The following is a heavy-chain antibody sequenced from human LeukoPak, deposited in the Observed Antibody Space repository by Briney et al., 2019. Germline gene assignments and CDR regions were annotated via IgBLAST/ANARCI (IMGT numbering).Heavy chain of an antibody. CDR1: GFTFSSYA. CDR3: GRDGGGETALPDWFAP. D-gene: IGHD5-18*01. CDR2: ISYDGSNK. V-gene: IGHV3-30*04. Sequence: GGSLRLSCAASGFTFSSYAMHWVRQAPGKGLEWVAVISYDGSNKYYADSVKGRFTISRDNSKNTLYLQMNSLRAEDTAVYYWGRDGGGETALPDWFAPGGQGTLVTVSS. J-gene: IGHJ5*02.